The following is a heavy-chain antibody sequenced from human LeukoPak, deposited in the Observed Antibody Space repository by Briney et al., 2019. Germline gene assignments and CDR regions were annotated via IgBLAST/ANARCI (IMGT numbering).Heavy chain of an antibody. CDR3: AREGDYYGSGSYSFDY. CDR1: GGSISSYY. Sequence: SETLSLTCTVSGGSISSYYWSWIRQPPGKGLEWIAYIYYSGSTNYNPSLKSRVTISVDTSKNQFSLKLSSVTAADTAVYYCAREGDYYGSGSYSFDYWGQGTLVTVSS. D-gene: IGHD3-10*01. CDR2: IYYSGST. J-gene: IGHJ4*02. V-gene: IGHV4-59*01.